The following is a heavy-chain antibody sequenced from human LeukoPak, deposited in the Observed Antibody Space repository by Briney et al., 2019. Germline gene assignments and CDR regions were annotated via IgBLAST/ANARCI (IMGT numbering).Heavy chain of an antibody. J-gene: IGHJ4*02. CDR1: GYTFTSYD. CDR3: ARGGARDGYQFMLY. V-gene: IGHV1-8*01. CDR2: MNPNSGNT. D-gene: IGHD5-24*01. Sequence: ASVKVSCKASGYTFTSYDINWVRQATGQGLEWMGWMNPNSGNTGYAQKFQGRLTMTRNTSISTAYMELSSLRSEDTAVYYCARGGARDGYQFMLYWSQGTLVTVSS.